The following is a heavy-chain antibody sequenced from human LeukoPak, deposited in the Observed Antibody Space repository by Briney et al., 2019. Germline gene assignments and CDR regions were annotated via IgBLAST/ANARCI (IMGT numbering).Heavy chain of an antibody. Sequence: GGSLRLSCAASGFTFSSYWMHWVRQAPGKGLVWVSRINSDGSSTSYADSVKGRFTISRDNAKNTLYLQMNSLRAEDTALYYCARTGYSSGWYAYWGQGTLVTVSS. J-gene: IGHJ4*02. CDR2: INSDGSST. CDR3: ARTGYSSGWYAY. CDR1: GFTFSSYW. V-gene: IGHV3-74*01. D-gene: IGHD6-19*01.